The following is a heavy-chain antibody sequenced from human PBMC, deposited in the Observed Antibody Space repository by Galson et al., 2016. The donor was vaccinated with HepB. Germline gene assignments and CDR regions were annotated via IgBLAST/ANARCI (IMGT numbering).Heavy chain of an antibody. CDR2: INGGNANT. Sequence: WVRQAPGQRLEWMGWINGGNANTKYSQNFQGRVTITRDTSANTAYMELSSLRSEDTAIYYCARFSYASGRGWFDPWGQGTLVTVS. J-gene: IGHJ5*02. V-gene: IGHV1-3*01. CDR3: ARFSYASGRGWFDP. D-gene: IGHD3-10*01.